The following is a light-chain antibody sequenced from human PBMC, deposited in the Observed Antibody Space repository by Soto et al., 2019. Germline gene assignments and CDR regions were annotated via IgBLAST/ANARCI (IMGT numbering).Light chain of an antibody. Sequence: AIQMTQSPSSLSASVGDRVTITCRASQAIRNDLGWYQQKPGKAPKLLIYASSSLQSGVPSRFSGSGSGTDFTLTISSLQPEDFATYYCLQDYNYPWTFGQGTKMEIK. V-gene: IGKV1-6*01. CDR1: QAIRND. J-gene: IGKJ1*01. CDR2: ASS. CDR3: LQDYNYPWT.